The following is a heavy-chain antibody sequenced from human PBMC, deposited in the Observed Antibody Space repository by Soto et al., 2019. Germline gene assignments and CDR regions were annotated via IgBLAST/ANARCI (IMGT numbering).Heavy chain of an antibody. D-gene: IGHD2-8*02. V-gene: IGHV3-48*01. Sequence: EVQVVESGGGLVQPGGSLRLSCAASGFTFSTYSMNWVRQAPGKGLEWVSYISSTGNTIYYPDSVKGRFTISRDTAKKSLYLQMNGRRAEDTAVYYCARSGYFDYWGQGTLVTVSS. CDR2: ISSTGNTI. CDR3: ARSGYFDY. J-gene: IGHJ4*02. CDR1: GFTFSTYS.